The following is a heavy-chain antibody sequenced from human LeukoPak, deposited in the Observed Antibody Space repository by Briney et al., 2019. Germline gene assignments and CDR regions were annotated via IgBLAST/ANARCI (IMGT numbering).Heavy chain of an antibody. D-gene: IGHD4-23*01. Sequence: GGSLRLSCAASGFTSSSYVMSWVRQAPGRGLESVSAITASGGSTYYADSVKGRFTISRDDSKNTLYLQMNGLRAEDTAVYYCAKDRRTGGNSGFDYWGQGTLVSVSS. V-gene: IGHV3-23*01. CDR2: ITASGGST. CDR3: AKDRRTGGNSGFDY. CDR1: GFTSSSYV. J-gene: IGHJ4*02.